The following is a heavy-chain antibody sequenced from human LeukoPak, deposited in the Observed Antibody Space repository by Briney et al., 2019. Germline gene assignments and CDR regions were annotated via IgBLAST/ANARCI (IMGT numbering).Heavy chain of an antibody. D-gene: IGHD2-15*01. J-gene: IGHJ6*02. CDR2: IWYDGSNK. CDR3: ARGVVFYGMDV. Sequence: GGSLRLSCAASGFTFSSYGMHWVRQAPGKGLEWVAVIWYDGSNKYYADSVKGRFTISRDNSKNTLYLQMNSLRAEDTAVYYCARGVVFYGMDVWGQGTTVTVSS. V-gene: IGHV3-33*01. CDR1: GFTFSSYG.